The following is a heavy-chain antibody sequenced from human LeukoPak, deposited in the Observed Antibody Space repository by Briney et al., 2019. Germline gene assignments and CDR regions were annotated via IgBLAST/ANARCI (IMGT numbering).Heavy chain of an antibody. CDR1: GFTLSSYW. V-gene: IGHV3-7*03. D-gene: IGHD1-1*01. J-gene: IGHJ6*02. Sequence: PGGSLRLSCAASGFTLSSYWMSWVRQAPGKGLEWVANIKQDGSEKYYVDSVKGRFTISRDNAKNSLYLQMNSLRAEDTAVYYCARDQKATGTTSYGMDVWGQGTTVTVSS. CDR3: ARDQKATGTTSYGMDV. CDR2: IKQDGSEK.